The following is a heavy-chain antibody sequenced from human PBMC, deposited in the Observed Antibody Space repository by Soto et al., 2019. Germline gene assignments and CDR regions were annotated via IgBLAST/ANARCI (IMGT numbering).Heavy chain of an antibody. CDR2: ISGSGGST. J-gene: IGHJ5*02. CDR3: ASLYNGCDLGWFYP. CDR1: GFTFSSYA. Sequence: EVQLLESGGGLVQPGGSLRLSCAASGFTFSSYAMSWVRQAPGKGLEWVSAISGSGGSTYYADSVKGRFTISRDNSKNPLYLQMNTLRAEDTAVYYCASLYNGCDLGWFYPWGQGTLVTVSS. V-gene: IGHV3-23*01. D-gene: IGHD1-26*01.